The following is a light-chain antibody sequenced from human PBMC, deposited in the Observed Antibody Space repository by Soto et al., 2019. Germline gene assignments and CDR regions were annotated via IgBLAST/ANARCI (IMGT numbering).Light chain of an antibody. V-gene: IGKV3-15*01. J-gene: IGKJ2*01. CDR3: QHYSGWPPV. CDR1: QSVSSN. CDR2: GAS. Sequence: EIVMTQSPATLSVSPGERATLSCRASQSVSSNLAWYQQKPGQAPRLLIYGASTRATGIPARFSGSGSGTDFTLTISNLQSEDFALYYCQHYSGWPPVFGQGTKVDIK.